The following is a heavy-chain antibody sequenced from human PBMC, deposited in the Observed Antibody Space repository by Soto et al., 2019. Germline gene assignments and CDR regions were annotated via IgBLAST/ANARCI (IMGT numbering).Heavy chain of an antibody. CDR2: IYYSGST. J-gene: IGHJ4*02. CDR3: ASLRDYVWGSYPSY. Sequence: PSETLSLTCTVSGGSISSGDYYWSWIRQPPGKGLEWIGYIYYSGSTYYNPSLKSRVTISVDTPKNQFSLKLSSVTAADTAVYYCASLRDYVWGSYPSYWGQGTLVTVPQ. CDR1: GGSISSGDYY. D-gene: IGHD3-16*01. V-gene: IGHV4-30-4*01.